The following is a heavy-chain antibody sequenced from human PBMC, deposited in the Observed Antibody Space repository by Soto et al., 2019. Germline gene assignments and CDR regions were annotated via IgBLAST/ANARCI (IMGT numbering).Heavy chain of an antibody. CDR2: NSWDGGTS. J-gene: IGHJ4*02. CDR3: VKEGDNTGYYFTYYFDH. D-gene: IGHD3-22*01. Sequence: SLRLSCAASGFTLSRYTMHWVRQAPGKGLEWVALNSWDGGTSAYADSVKGRFTVSRDNKKSFLYLQMDSLGPDDTALYYCVKEGDNTGYYFTYYFDHWGQGAPVTVSS. V-gene: IGHV3-43*01. CDR1: GFTLSRYT.